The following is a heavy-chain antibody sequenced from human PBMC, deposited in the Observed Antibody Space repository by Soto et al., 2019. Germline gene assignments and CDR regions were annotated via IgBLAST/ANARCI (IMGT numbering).Heavy chain of an antibody. J-gene: IGHJ6*02. CDR1: GFTFGSYS. V-gene: IGHV3-21*01. Sequence: GWSLGLSCSASGFTFGSYSMNWVRQAPGKGLEWVSSISSSSSYIYYADSVKGRFTISRDNAKNSLYLQMNSLRAEDTAVYYCARDQWLCVVVSAHHYYGIAGRGQRTTVTLAS. CDR2: ISSSSSYI. D-gene: IGHD2-21*01. CDR3: ARDQWLCVVVSAHHYYGIAG.